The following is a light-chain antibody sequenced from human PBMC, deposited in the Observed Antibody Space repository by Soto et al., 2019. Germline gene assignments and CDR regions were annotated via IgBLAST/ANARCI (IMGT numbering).Light chain of an antibody. CDR2: GAS. CDR1: QSISGT. Sequence: ILVTQSPAALRCAAAVRATLCCMASQSISGTLAWYQQKPGQAPRLLIYGASRRATGIPDRFSGSGSGTDFTLTISRLEPEDFAVYYCQQDGSSRVTFGQGTKVEI. V-gene: IGKV3-20*01. CDR3: QQDGSSRVT. J-gene: IGKJ1*01.